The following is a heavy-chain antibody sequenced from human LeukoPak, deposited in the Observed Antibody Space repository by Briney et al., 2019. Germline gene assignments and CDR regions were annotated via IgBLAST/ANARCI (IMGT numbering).Heavy chain of an antibody. CDR1: GYTFTGYY. CDR3: ARGPRVETYYYDSSGYSFDP. J-gene: IGHJ5*02. D-gene: IGHD3-22*01. CDR2: INPNSGGT. Sequence: ASVKVSCKASGYTFTGYYMHWVRQAPGQGLEWMGWINPNSGGTDYAQKFQGRVTMTRDTSISTAYMELSRLRSDDTAVYYCARGPRVETYYYDSSGYSFDPWGQRTLVTVSS. V-gene: IGHV1-2*02.